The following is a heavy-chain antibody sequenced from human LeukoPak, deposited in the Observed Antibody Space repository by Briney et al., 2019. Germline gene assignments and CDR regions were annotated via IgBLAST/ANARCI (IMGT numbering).Heavy chain of an antibody. J-gene: IGHJ4*02. V-gene: IGHV4-59*08. CDR2: IQYSGIT. CDR1: VDSIKIYY. Sequence: PDTLSLTCIVSVDSIKIYYCKWLRQPPGKGLKWIGYIQYSGITDDNPSLESRVTISLDTSKNQCSLKLSSVTAADTAVYYCARHATGGVGFDYWGQGTLVSVSS. D-gene: IGHD7-27*01. CDR3: ARHATGGVGFDY.